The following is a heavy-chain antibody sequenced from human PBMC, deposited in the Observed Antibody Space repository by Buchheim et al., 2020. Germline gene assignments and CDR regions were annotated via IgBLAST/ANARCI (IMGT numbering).Heavy chain of an antibody. CDR2: ISGSSNYI. Sequence: EVQLVESGGGLVKPGESLRLSCAASGFTFRSYSMNWVRQAPGKGLEWVSSISGSSNYIYYADSVKGRFTISRDNAKKSLYMQMNSLRAEDTAVYYCARDGGGDYYSFLVWFDPWGQGT. V-gene: IGHV3-21*01. J-gene: IGHJ5*02. D-gene: IGHD2-21*01. CDR1: GFTFRSYS. CDR3: ARDGGGDYYSFLVWFDP.